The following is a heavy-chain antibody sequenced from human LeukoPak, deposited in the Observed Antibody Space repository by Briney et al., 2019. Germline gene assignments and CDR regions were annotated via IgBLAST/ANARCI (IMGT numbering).Heavy chain of an antibody. Sequence: SSETLSLTCTVSGGSISSSSYYWGWSRQPPGKGLECIGSIYYSGSTYYTPSLKSRVTISVDTSKNQFSLKLSSVTAADTAVYYCVRHGNYDFWSGSYFDYWGQGTLVTVSS. D-gene: IGHD3-3*01. CDR3: VRHGNYDFWSGSYFDY. V-gene: IGHV4-39*01. J-gene: IGHJ4*02. CDR2: IYYSGST. CDR1: GGSISSSSYY.